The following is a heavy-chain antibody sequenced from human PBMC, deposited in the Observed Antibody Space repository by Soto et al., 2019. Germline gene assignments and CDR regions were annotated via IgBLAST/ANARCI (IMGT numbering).Heavy chain of an antibody. J-gene: IGHJ4*02. Sequence: QVQLQGSGPGLVKPSETLSLTCAVSGASISPYYWGWFRQPPGKGLDWIGYIHYTGSTNYNPSLKXRLXISVDPSKNQFSLELTSVTAADTAVYYCARRLVLVTGPFAHWGPGTAVTVSS. CDR3: ARRLVLVTGPFAH. CDR1: GASISPYY. V-gene: IGHV4-59*08. D-gene: IGHD2-21*02. CDR2: IHYTGST.